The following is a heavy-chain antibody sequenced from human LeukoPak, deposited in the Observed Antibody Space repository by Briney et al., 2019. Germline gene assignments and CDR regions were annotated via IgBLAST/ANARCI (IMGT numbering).Heavy chain of an antibody. Sequence: GESLKISCKGSGYSFTSYWIGWVRQMPGKGLEWMGIIYPGDSDTRYSPSFQGQVTISADKSISTAYLQWSSLKASDTAMYYCARQHTSSWLENWFDPWGQGTLVTVSS. CDR1: GYSFTSYW. D-gene: IGHD6-13*01. CDR3: ARQHTSSWLENWFDP. J-gene: IGHJ5*02. V-gene: IGHV5-51*01. CDR2: IYPGDSDT.